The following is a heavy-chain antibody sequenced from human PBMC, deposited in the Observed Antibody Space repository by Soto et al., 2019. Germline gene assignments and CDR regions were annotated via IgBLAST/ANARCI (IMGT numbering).Heavy chain of an antibody. CDR3: ARVTEGRKPPYNWFDP. Sequence: QVQLQQWGAGLLKPSETLSLTCAVYGGSFSSYYWSWIRQPPGKGLEWIGEINHSGNTNYNPSLKSRVTISVDTSKNQFSLKLSSVTAADTAVYYCARVTEGRKPPYNWFDPWGQGTLVTVSS. V-gene: IGHV4-34*02. J-gene: IGHJ5*02. CDR2: INHSGNT. CDR1: GGSFSSYY.